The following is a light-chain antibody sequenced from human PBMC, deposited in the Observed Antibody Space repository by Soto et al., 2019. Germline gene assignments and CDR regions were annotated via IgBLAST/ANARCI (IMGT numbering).Light chain of an antibody. CDR1: DSNIGRNV. J-gene: IGLJ1*01. CDR3: AAWDDSLSGHYV. V-gene: IGLV1-47*01. CDR2: RSD. Sequence: QSVLTQPPSASGTPGQRVTISCSGSDSNIGRNVVYWYQQLPGTAPKLLVYRSDQRPSGVPDRFSGSKSDTSASLAISGLRPEDAADYCCAAWDDSLSGHYVFGTGTKVTVL.